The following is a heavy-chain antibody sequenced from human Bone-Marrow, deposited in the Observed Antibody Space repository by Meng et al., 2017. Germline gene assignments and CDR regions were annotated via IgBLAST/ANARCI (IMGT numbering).Heavy chain of an antibody. V-gene: IGHV1-69*05. J-gene: IGHJ3*02. Sequence: SVKVSCKALGGIFSNYVIGWVRQAPVQGLEWMGGINAVFGTTNYAQKFQGRVTITTDESTSTAYMELSSLRSEDTAVYYCARTWGFTAMVNNDAFDIWGQGTMVTVSS. CDR3: ARTWGFTAMVNNDAFDI. D-gene: IGHD5-18*01. CDR2: INAVFGTT. CDR1: GGIFSNYV.